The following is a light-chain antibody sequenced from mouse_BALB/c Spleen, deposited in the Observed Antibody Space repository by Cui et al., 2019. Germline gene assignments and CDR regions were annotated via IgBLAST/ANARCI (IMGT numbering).Light chain of an antibody. Sequence: QIVLTQSPAIMSASLGEEITLTCSASSSVSYMHWYQQKSGTSPKLLIYSTSNLASGVPSRFSGSGSGTFYSLTISSVEAEDAADYYCHQWSSWYTFGGGTKLEIK. CDR3: HQWSSWYT. J-gene: IGKJ2*01. CDR1: SSVSY. V-gene: IGKV4-80*01. CDR2: STS.